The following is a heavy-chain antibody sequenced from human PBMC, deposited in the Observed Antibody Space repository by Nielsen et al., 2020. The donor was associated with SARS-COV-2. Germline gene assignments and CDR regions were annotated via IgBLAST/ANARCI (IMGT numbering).Heavy chain of an antibody. J-gene: IGHJ4*02. V-gene: IGHV3-9*01. CDR1: GFTFDDYA. CDR2: ISWNSGSI. CDR3: ARDRRGYSGLPVDY. Sequence: GGSLRLSCAASGFTFDDYAMHWVRQAPGKGLEWVSGISWNSGSIGYADSVKGRFTISRDNAKNSLYLQMNSLRAEDTAVYYCARDRRGYSGLPVDYWGQGTLVTVSS. D-gene: IGHD5-12*01.